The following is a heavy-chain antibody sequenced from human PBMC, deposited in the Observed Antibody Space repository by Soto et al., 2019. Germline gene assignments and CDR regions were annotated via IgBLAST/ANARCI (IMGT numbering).Heavy chain of an antibody. Sequence: SETLSLTCTVSGGSISSGAYYWSWVRQPPGKGLEWIGYIYYSGSTYYNPSLKSRVTISVDTSKNQFSLKLSSVTATDTAVYYCARDNYGDAYYFDYWGQGTLVTVSS. J-gene: IGHJ4*02. CDR2: IYYSGST. D-gene: IGHD4-17*01. CDR3: ARDNYGDAYYFDY. V-gene: IGHV4-30-4*01. CDR1: GGSISSGAYY.